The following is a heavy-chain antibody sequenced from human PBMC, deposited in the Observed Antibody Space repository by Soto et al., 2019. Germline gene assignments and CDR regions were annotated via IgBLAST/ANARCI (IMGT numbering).Heavy chain of an antibody. V-gene: IGHV3-23*01. J-gene: IGHJ6*02. CDR2: ISGSGANT. CDR3: ARKAVDYNYDMDV. Sequence: GGSLRLSCAVSGFTFNNYPMSWVRHSPGTGLKWVSTISGSGANTFYADSVKGRFTISRDNSKNTLYLQMNSLRGEDTGLYYCARKAVDYNYDMDVWGQGTTVTVSS. CDR1: GFTFNNYP.